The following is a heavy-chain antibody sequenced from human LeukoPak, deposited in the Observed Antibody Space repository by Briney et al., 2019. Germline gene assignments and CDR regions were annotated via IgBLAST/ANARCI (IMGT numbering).Heavy chain of an antibody. J-gene: IGHJ4*02. V-gene: IGHV4-30-2*01. CDR2: INHSGST. CDR3: ARSGFGYCRGGSCLRLDY. Sequence: SETLSLTCAVSGGSISSGGYSLSWIRQPPGKGLEWIGYINHSGSTNYNPSLKSRVTISVDTSKNQFSLKLSSVTAADTAVYYCARSGFGYCRGGSCLRLDYWGQGTLVTVSS. D-gene: IGHD2-15*01. CDR1: GGSISSGGYS.